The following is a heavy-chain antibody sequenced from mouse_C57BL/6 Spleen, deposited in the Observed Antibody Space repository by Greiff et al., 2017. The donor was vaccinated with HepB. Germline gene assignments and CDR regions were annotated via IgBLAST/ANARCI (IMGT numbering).Heavy chain of an antibody. J-gene: IGHJ4*01. CDR1: GYTFTDYY. D-gene: IGHD1-1*01. Sequence: VQLQQSGPELVKPGASVKISCKASGYTFTDYYMNWVKQSHGKSLEWIGDINPNNGGTSYNQKFKGKATLTVDKSSSTAYMELRSLTSEDSAVYYCARNGYGSSFYAMDYWGQGTSVTVSS. V-gene: IGHV1-26*01. CDR2: INPNNGGT. CDR3: ARNGYGSSFYAMDY.